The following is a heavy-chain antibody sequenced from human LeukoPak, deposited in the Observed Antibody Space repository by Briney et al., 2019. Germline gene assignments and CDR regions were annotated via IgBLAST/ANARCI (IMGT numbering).Heavy chain of an antibody. Sequence: GGSLRLSCAASEFTFSSYGMHWVRQAPGKGLEWVAFIRYDGSNKYYADSVKGRFTISRDNSKNTLYLQMNSLRAEDTAVYYCAKPYYDFWSGYSSPVDDYWGQGTLVTVSS. CDR2: IRYDGSNK. D-gene: IGHD3-3*01. CDR1: EFTFSSYG. CDR3: AKPYYDFWSGYSSPVDDY. J-gene: IGHJ4*02. V-gene: IGHV3-30*02.